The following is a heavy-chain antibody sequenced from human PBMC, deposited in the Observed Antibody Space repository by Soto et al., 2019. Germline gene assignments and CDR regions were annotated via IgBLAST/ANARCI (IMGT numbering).Heavy chain of an antibody. CDR2: IDPSDSQT. V-gene: IGHV5-10-1*01. CDR3: ARKIYDSDTGPNSQNYFDS. D-gene: IGHD3-22*01. J-gene: IGHJ4*02. Sequence: PGESLKISCKGSGYSFTNYWITWVRQKPGKGLEWMGRIDPSDSQTYYSPSFRGHVTISATKSSTTVFLQWSSLRASDTAKYYCARKIYDSDTGPNSQNYFDSWAQGPPVPVSS. CDR1: GYSFTNYW.